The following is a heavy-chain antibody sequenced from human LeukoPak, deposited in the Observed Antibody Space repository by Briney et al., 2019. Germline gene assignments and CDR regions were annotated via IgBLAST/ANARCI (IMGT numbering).Heavy chain of an antibody. CDR2: IIPIFGTA. CDR3: VLHDNSPTTYRH. Sequence: AASVKVSCTASGYTFTSYYMHWVRQAPGQGLEWMGGIIPIFGTANYAQKFQGRVTITADESTSTAYMELSSLRAEDTAVYYCVLHDNSPTTYRHWGQGTLVTVSS. CDR1: GYTFTSYY. J-gene: IGHJ4*02. V-gene: IGHV1-69*13. D-gene: IGHD3-22*01.